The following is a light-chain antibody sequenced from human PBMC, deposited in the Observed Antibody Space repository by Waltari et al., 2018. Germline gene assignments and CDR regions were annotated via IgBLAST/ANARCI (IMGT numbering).Light chain of an antibody. CDR2: DVS. CDR3: MQGLHLPYT. CDR1: QSLLHSDGKTY. Sequence: DIVMTQSPLSLPVTPGEPASLSCMSSQSLLHSDGKTYLHWYQQKSGQPHQLLIYDVSSRFSGVSDRFSGSGSGTDFTLKISRVEAEDVGIYYCMQGLHLPYTFGQGTRLEIK. V-gene: IGKV2-29*02. J-gene: IGKJ2*01.